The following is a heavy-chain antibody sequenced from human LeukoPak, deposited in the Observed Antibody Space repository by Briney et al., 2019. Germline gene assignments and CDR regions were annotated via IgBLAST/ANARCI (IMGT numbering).Heavy chain of an antibody. V-gene: IGHV1-3*01. Sequence: ASVKVSCKASGGTFSSYAISWVRQAPGQRLEWMGWINAGNGNTKYSQKFQGRVTITRDTSASTAYMELSSLRSEDTAVYYCARGIVPAGVGYYYYGMDVWGQGTTVTVSS. D-gene: IGHD2-2*01. CDR3: ARGIVPAGVGYYYYGMDV. CDR1: GGTFSSYA. J-gene: IGHJ6*02. CDR2: INAGNGNT.